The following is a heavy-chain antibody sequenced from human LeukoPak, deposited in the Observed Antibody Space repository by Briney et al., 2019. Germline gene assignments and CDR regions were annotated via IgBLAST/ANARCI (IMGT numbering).Heavy chain of an antibody. CDR3: ARAPMVRGRTAADY. CDR2: INHSGST. D-gene: IGHD3-10*01. CDR1: GGSFSGYY. Sequence: SETLSLTCAVYGGSFSGYYWSWIRQPPGKGLEWIGEINHSGSTNYNPSLKSRVTISVDTSENQSSLKLSSVTAADTAVYYCARAPMVRGRTAADYWGQGTLVTVSS. V-gene: IGHV4-34*01. J-gene: IGHJ4*02.